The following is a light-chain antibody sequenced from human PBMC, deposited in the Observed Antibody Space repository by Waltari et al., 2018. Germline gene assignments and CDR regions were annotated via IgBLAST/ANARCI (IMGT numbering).Light chain of an antibody. Sequence: SYELTQPPSVSVSPGQPASITCSGDKLGDQYACWYQQKPCQSPVLVIYQDSKRPSGIPERVSGSNSGNTATLTISGTQAMDEADYYCQAWDSSTGVFGGGTKLTVL. CDR3: QAWDSSTGV. CDR1: KLGDQY. CDR2: QDS. J-gene: IGLJ2*01. V-gene: IGLV3-1*01.